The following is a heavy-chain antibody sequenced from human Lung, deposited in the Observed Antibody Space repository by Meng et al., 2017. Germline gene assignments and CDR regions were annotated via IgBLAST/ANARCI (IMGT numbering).Heavy chain of an antibody. CDR3: ARGGVTTDD. CDR1: GFTFSTHW. CDR2: ITGDGSST. D-gene: IGHD4-17*01. J-gene: IGHJ4*02. Sequence: VQRLESGGGLVTPGGSRRLAWAASGFTFSTHWMHWVRQAPGKGLEWVSRITGDGSSTIYADSVQGRFTMSRDNAKNTLSLQMNSLRAEDTAVYYCARGGVTTDDWGQGTLVTVSS. V-gene: IGHV3-74*01.